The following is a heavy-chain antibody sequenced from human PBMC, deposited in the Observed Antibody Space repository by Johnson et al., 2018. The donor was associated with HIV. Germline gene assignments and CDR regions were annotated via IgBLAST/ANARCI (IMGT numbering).Heavy chain of an antibody. V-gene: IGHV3-9*01. CDR1: GFTFDDYA. Sequence: VQLVESGGGLVQPGRSLRLSCAASGFTFDDYAMHWVRQAPGKGLEWFSGISWNSGSIGYADSMRGRFTISRDNTKNSLYLEMNSLRAEDTAVYYCARERGYSSVLWKLSEAAFDIWGQGTMVTVSS. CDR3: ARERGYSSVLWKLSEAAFDI. D-gene: IGHD6-19*01. J-gene: IGHJ3*02. CDR2: ISWNSGSI.